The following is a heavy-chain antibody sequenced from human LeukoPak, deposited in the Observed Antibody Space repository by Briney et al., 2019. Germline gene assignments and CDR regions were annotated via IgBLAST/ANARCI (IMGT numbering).Heavy chain of an antibody. CDR1: GFTFSNYW. V-gene: IGHV3-7*03. Sequence: GGSLRLSCAASGFTFSNYWMTWVRQAPGKGLEWVANINRDGSERYYVDSVKGRFTVSRDDAKSSLYLQMNSQRAEDTAVYYCARRNAMDVWGQGTTVIVFS. CDR3: ARRNAMDV. J-gene: IGHJ6*02. CDR2: INRDGSER.